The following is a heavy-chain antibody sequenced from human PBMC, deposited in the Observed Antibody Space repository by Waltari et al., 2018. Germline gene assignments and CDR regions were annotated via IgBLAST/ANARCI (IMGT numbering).Heavy chain of an antibody. CDR3: AKGVHSSGWYGGYYFDY. CDR1: GFTFSSYA. J-gene: IGHJ4*02. D-gene: IGHD6-19*01. V-gene: IGHV3-23*01. CDR2: ISGSGGST. Sequence: EVQLLESGGGLVQPGGSLRLSCAASGFTFSSYAMSWVRQAPGRGLEWVSAISGSGGSTYYADSVKCRLTISRDNSKNTLYLQMSSLRAEDTAVYYCAKGVHSSGWYGGYYFDYWGQGTLVTVSS.